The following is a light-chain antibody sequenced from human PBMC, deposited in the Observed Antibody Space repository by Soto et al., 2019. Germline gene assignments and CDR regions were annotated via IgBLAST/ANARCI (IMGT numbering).Light chain of an antibody. CDR3: QQYIEGYI. CDR2: DAS. Sequence: DIQMTQSPSTLSASVGDRVTITCRASQSISSWLAWYQQKPGKAPKLLIYDASSLESGVPSRFSGSGSGTEFTLTISSLQPDDFATYYCQQYIEGYIFGQGTKLEIK. CDR1: QSISSW. J-gene: IGKJ2*01. V-gene: IGKV1-5*01.